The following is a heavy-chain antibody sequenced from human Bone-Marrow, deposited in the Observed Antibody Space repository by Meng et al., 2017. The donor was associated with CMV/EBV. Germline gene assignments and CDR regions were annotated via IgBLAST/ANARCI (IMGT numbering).Heavy chain of an antibody. CDR1: GGSIYNNSFY. V-gene: IGHV4-39*02. J-gene: IGHJ4*02. Sequence: GSLRLSCTVSGGSIYNNSFYWGWVRQPPGKGLEWIGSIHYSGTTYYSPSLKSRVTISVDTSKNQFSLKLSSVTAADTAVYYCARDRRGELVDYWGQGTLVTVSS. CDR2: IHYSGTT. CDR3: ARDRRGELVDY. D-gene: IGHD1-26*01.